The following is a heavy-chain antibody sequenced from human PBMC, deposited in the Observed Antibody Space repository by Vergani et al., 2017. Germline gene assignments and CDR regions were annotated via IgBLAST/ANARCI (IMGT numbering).Heavy chain of an antibody. CDR1: GFTFSSYS. J-gene: IGHJ4*02. CDR2: ISSSSSYI. CDR3: ARGRHDYYDSGGYYPFDY. V-gene: IGHV3-21*01. D-gene: IGHD3-22*01. Sequence: EVQLVESGGGLVKPGGSLRLSCAASGFTFSSYSMNWVRQAPGKGLEWVSSISSSSSYIYYADSVKGRITISRDNAKNSLYLKMNSLRAEDTAVYYCARGRHDYYDSGGYYPFDYWGQGTLVTVSS.